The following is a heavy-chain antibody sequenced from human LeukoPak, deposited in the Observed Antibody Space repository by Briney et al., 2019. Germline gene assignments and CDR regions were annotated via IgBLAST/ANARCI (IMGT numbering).Heavy chain of an antibody. CDR2: MNPNSGNT. V-gene: IGHV1-8*01. Sequence: ASVKVSCKASGYTFTSYDINWVRQATGQGLEWMGWMNPNSGNTGYAQKFQGRVTMTRNTSISTAYMELSGLRSEDTAVYYCACSLSGYDTRFDYWGQGTLVTVSS. D-gene: IGHD5-12*01. J-gene: IGHJ4*02. CDR1: GYTFTSYD. CDR3: ACSLSGYDTRFDY.